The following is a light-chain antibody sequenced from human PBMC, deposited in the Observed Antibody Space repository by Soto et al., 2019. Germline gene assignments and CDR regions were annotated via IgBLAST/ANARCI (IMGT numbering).Light chain of an antibody. V-gene: IGLV8-61*01. CDR2: STN. J-gene: IGLJ3*02. CDR1: SGSVSTSNY. CDR3: ALYMGSGILWV. Sequence: QAVVTQEPSFSVSPGGPVTLTCGLSSGSVSTSNYPSWYQQTPGQAPRALIYSTNTRSSGGPDRFSGTIPGNKAALTITGEHADDESHYYFALYMGSGILWVFGGGNKITVL.